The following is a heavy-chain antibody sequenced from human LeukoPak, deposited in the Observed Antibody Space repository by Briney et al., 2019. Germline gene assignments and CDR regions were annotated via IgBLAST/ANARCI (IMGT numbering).Heavy chain of an antibody. CDR2: IYTSGST. Sequence: SETLSLTCTVSGGSISSYYWSWIRQPPGKGLEWIGYIYTSGSTNYNPSLKSRVTISVDTSKNQFSLKLSSVTAADTAVYYCASVNKETRFYYYYYYYMDVWGKGTTVTVSS. CDR1: GGSISSYY. D-gene: IGHD1-7*01. V-gene: IGHV4-4*09. CDR3: ASVNKETRFYYYYYYYMDV. J-gene: IGHJ6*03.